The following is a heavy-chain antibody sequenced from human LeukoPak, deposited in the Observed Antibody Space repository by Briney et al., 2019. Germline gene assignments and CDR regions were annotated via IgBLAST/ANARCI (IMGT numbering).Heavy chain of an antibody. CDR1: GGTFSSYA. D-gene: IGHD6-13*01. J-gene: IGHJ6*02. CDR2: FDPEDGET. V-gene: IGHV1-24*01. Sequence: ASVKVSCKASGGTFSSYAISWVRQAPGQGLEWMGGFDPEDGETIYAQRFQGRVTMTEDTSTDTAYMELSSLRSEDTAVYYCATDDSPGGYLDYYYYGMDVWGQGTTVTVSS. CDR3: ATDDSPGGYLDYYYYGMDV.